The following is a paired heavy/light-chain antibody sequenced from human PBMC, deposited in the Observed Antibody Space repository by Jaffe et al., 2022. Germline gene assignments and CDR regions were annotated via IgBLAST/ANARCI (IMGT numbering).Light chain of an antibody. CDR2: MAS. Sequence: DIQMTQSPSTLSASVGDRVIITCRASQSISNWLAWYQQTPGKAPKLLISMASSLESGVPSRFSGSGSGTEFSLTISSLQPNDFATYYCQQYNLWPRTFGQGTKLEIK. CDR3: QQYNLWPRT. J-gene: IGKJ2*01. CDR1: QSISNW. V-gene: IGKV1-5*03.
Heavy chain of an antibody. D-gene: IGHD3-3*01. Sequence: EVQLLESGGDLVQPGGSLRLSCAASGFTFSSYAMTWVRQAPGKGLEWVSSISGDGGSTMYADSVKGRFSISRDNSKNSLYLQMNSLRAEDTAVYYCTKDSGFWTGITSDYWGQGTLVTVSS. CDR2: ISGDGGST. V-gene: IGHV3-23*01. CDR1: GFTFSSYA. J-gene: IGHJ4*02. CDR3: TKDSGFWTGITSDY.